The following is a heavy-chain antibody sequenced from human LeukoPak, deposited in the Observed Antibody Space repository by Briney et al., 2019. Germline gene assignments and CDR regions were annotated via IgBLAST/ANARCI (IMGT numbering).Heavy chain of an antibody. J-gene: IGHJ3*02. CDR2: ISSSSSYI. CDR3: ARDSGYDDAFDI. V-gene: IGHV3-21*01. D-gene: IGHD5-12*01. Sequence: GGSLRLSCAASGFTFSSYSMNWVRQAPGKGLEWVSSISSSSSYIYYADSVEGRFTISRDNAKNSLYLQMNSLRAEDTAVYYCARDSGYDDAFDIWGQGTMVTVSS. CDR1: GFTFSSYS.